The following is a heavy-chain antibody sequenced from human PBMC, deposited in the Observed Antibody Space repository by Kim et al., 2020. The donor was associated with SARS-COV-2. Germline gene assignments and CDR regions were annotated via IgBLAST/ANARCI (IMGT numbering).Heavy chain of an antibody. CDR2: ISWNSGSI. CDR1: GFTFDDYA. D-gene: IGHD3-22*01. V-gene: IGHV3-9*01. J-gene: IGHJ2*01. Sequence: GGSLRLSCAASGFTFDDYAMHWVRQAPGKGLEWVSGISWNSGSIGYADSVKGRFTISRDNAKNSLYLQMNSLRAEDTALYYCAKDGGDKWLLPDWYFDPWDRGTLVTVSS. CDR3: AKDGGDKWLLPDWYFDP.